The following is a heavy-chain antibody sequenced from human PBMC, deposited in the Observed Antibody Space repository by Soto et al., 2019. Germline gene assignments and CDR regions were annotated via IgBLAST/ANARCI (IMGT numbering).Heavy chain of an antibody. CDR3: ARRGSGSYYDY. J-gene: IGHJ4*02. V-gene: IGHV3-23*01. Sequence: EVQLLESGGGLVQPGGSLRLSCAASGFTFSSYAMRWVRQAPGKGLEWVSAISGSGGSTYYADSVKGRFTISRDNSKNPLYLPMNSLRAEDTAVYYCARRGSGSYYDYWGQGTVVSVSS. CDR1: GFTFSSYA. CDR2: ISGSGGST. D-gene: IGHD1-26*01.